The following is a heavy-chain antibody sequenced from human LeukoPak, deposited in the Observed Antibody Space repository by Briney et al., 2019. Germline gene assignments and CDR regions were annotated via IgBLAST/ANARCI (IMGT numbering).Heavy chain of an antibody. Sequence: SETLSLTCTVSGGSISRYYWSWIRQPPGKGLEWIGYIYYSGSTNYNPSLKSRVTISVDTSKNQFSLKLSSVTAADTAVYYCARTPGDNFDYWGQGTLVTVSS. V-gene: IGHV4-59*01. D-gene: IGHD3-9*01. CDR2: IYYSGST. J-gene: IGHJ4*02. CDR1: GGSISRYY. CDR3: ARTPGDNFDY.